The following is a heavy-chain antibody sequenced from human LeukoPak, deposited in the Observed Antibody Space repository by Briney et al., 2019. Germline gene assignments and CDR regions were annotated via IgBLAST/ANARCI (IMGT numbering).Heavy chain of an antibody. V-gene: IGHV4-34*01. CDR3: ARRPRYSPNWFDP. D-gene: IGHD3-16*02. Sequence: SETLSLTCTVSGGSISSYYWSWIRQPPGKGLEWIGEINHSGSTNYNPSLKSRVTISVDTSKNQFSLKLSSVTAADTAVYYCARRPRYSPNWFDPWGQGTLVTVSS. CDR1: GGSISSYY. CDR2: INHSGST. J-gene: IGHJ5*02.